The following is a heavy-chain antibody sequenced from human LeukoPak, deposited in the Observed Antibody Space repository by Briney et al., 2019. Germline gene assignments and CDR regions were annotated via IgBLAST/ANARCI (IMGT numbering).Heavy chain of an antibody. D-gene: IGHD3-22*01. V-gene: IGHV3-7*01. CDR3: ARAPYFESSGPL. Sequence: PGGSLRLSCAASGFTFSSYAMSWVRQAPGKGLEWVANIRQDGAEKYYLDSVKGRFTISRDNAKNSVYLEMNSLRVEDTAVYFCARAPYFESSGPLWGQGTLVTVSS. CDR1: GFTFSSYA. CDR2: IRQDGAEK. J-gene: IGHJ4*02.